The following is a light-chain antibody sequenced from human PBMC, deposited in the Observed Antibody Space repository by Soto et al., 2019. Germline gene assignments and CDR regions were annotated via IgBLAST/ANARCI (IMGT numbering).Light chain of an antibody. CDR2: WTS. Sequence: DIVMTQSPDSLAVSLGERATINCKSSQSVLYSSNNKNYLAWYQQKPGQPPKLLIYWTSTRESGVPDRFSGSGLGTDFTLTISSLQAEDVAVYYCQQYFSIPWTFGQGTKVEI. V-gene: IGKV4-1*01. CDR3: QQYFSIPWT. CDR1: QSVLYSSNNKNY. J-gene: IGKJ1*01.